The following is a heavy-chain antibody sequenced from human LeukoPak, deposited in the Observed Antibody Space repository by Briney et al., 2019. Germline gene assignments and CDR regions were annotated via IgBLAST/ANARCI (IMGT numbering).Heavy chain of an antibody. Sequence: GASVKVSCKASGYTFTSYDINWVRQATGQGLEWMGWINPNSGGTNYAEKFQGRVTLTRDMSTSTDYLELSSLRSEDTAVYYCARDNSVRDEAWWFNPWGQGTLVTVSS. CDR3: ARDNSVRDEAWWFNP. J-gene: IGHJ5*02. D-gene: IGHD5-24*01. CDR1: GYTFTSYD. V-gene: IGHV1-8*01. CDR2: INPNSGGT.